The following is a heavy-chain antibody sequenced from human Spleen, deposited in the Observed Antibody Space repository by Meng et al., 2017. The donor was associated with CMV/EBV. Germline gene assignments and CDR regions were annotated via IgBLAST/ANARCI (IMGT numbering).Heavy chain of an antibody. CDR3: ARNHRGDYFDY. D-gene: IGHD1-14*01. CDR2: ISYDGSKK. CDR1: QFSFSSYA. Sequence: GGSLRLSCAASQFSFSSYAMHWVRQPPGKGLEWVAVISYDGSKKFYADSVKGRFTISRDNAKNSVSMQMNSLRAEDTAVYYCARNHRGDYFDYWGQGTLVTVSS. J-gene: IGHJ4*02. V-gene: IGHV3-30-3*01.